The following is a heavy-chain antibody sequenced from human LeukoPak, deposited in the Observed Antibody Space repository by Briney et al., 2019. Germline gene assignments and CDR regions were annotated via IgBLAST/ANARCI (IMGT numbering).Heavy chain of an antibody. CDR2: ISGGGGRT. J-gene: IGHJ6*03. Sequence: GGSLRLSCAASGFTFNGYAMSWVRQAPGKGLEWVSGISGGGGRTYYADSVKGRFTISRDNSKNTLYLQLNSLRAEDTAVYYCAKVGGGDYYYYMDVWGKGTTVTVSS. CDR3: AKVGGGDYYYYMDV. D-gene: IGHD3-16*01. V-gene: IGHV3-23*01. CDR1: GFTFNGYA.